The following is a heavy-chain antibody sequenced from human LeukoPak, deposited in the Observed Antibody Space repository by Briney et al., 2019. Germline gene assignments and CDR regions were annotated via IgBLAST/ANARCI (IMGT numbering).Heavy chain of an antibody. CDR1: GYSFTSYW. Sequence: GESLKISCKGSGYSFTSYWIGWVRQMPGKGLEWMGIIYPGDSDTRYSPSFQGQVTISADKSISTAYLQWSSLKASDTVMYYCARFESSDYYGMDVWGKETTVTVSS. V-gene: IGHV5-51*01. D-gene: IGHD6-19*01. CDR2: IYPGDSDT. CDR3: ARFESSDYYGMDV. J-gene: IGHJ6*04.